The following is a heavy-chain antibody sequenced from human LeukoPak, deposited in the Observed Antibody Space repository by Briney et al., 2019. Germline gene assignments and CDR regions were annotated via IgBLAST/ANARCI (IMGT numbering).Heavy chain of an antibody. CDR2: IKSKTDGGTT. CDR1: GFTFSNAW. J-gene: IGHJ4*02. V-gene: IGHV3-15*01. Sequence: GGSLRLSCAASGFTFSNAWMSWVRQAPGKGLEWVGRIKSKTDGGTTDYAAPVKGRFTISRDDSKNTLYLQMNSLKTEDTAVYYCTLLLSFGDPFDYWGQGTLVTVSS. D-gene: IGHD3-10*01. CDR3: TLLLSFGDPFDY.